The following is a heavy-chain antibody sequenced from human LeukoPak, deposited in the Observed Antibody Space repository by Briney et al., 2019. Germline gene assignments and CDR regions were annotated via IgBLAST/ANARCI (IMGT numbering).Heavy chain of an antibody. D-gene: IGHD4-17*01. CDR2: IYPGDSDT. CDR3: ARGGYGDYYTCYFDY. V-gene: IGHV5-51*01. Sequence: GESLKISCKGSGYSFTSYWIGWVRQMPGKGLEWMGIIYPGDSDTRYSPSFQGQVTISADKSISTAYLQWSSLKASDTAMYYCARGGYGDYYTCYFDYWGQGTLVTVSS. CDR1: GYSFTSYW. J-gene: IGHJ4*02.